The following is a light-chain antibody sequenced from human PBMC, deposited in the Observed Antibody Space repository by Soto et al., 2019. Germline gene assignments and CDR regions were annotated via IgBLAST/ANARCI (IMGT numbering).Light chain of an antibody. Sequence: EIVLTQSPDTLSLSPGERATLSCRASHSVTTHLAWFQQRPGQTPRLLIYDASTRAPGIPARFSGRGSGADFTLTISSLEPEDFAVYYCQQYNNWPSITFGQGTRLEIK. CDR3: QQYNNWPSIT. CDR1: HSVTTH. J-gene: IGKJ5*01. V-gene: IGKV3-11*01. CDR2: DAS.